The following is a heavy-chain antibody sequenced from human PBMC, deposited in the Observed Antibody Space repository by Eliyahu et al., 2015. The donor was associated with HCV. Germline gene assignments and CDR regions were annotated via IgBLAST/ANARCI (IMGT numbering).Heavy chain of an antibody. CDR2: ISSSGSTI. D-gene: IGHD3-22*01. J-gene: IGHJ4*02. CDR3: ARESKGVVVITLVSTYFDY. Sequence: GKGLEWVSYISSSGSTIYYADSVKGRFTISRDNAKNSLYLQMNSLRAEDTAVYYCARESKGVVVITLVSTYFDYWGQGTLVTVSS. V-gene: IGHV3-11*01.